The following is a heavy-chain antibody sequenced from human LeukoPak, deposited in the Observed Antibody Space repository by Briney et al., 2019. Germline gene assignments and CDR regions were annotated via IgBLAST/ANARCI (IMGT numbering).Heavy chain of an antibody. CDR2: IIPIFGTA. V-gene: IGHV1-69*13. D-gene: IGHD3-10*01. CDR1: GGTFSSYA. CDR3: ARVRFGELGLPDFDY. J-gene: IGHJ4*02. Sequence: SVKVSCKASGGTFSSYAISWVRQAPGQGLEWMGGIIPIFGTANYAQKFQGRVTITADESTSTAYMELSSLRSEDTAVYYCARVRFGELGLPDFDYWGQGTLVTVSS.